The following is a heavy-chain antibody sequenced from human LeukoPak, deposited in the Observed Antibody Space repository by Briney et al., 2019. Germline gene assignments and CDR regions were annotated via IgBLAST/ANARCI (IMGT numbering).Heavy chain of an antibody. J-gene: IGHJ4*02. Sequence: SETLSLTCAVSGVSFDDYYWAWVRQTPGEGLEWIGEINHSGYTNDSPSLKSRVTLSIDTSRKQFSLNLRSVTVADAGIYYCTRMTTGHDYWGQGTLVTVSS. CDR2: INHSGYT. D-gene: IGHD4-17*01. V-gene: IGHV4-34*01. CDR1: GVSFDDYY. CDR3: TRMTTGHDY.